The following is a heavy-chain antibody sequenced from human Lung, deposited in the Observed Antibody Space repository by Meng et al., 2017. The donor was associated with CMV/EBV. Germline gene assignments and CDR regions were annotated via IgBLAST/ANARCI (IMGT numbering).Heavy chain of an antibody. CDR3: ARHAEDYYDSRDFSPYAH. J-gene: IGHJ4*02. CDR2: IIPMFGTT. Sequence: SXXVSXKASGGTLSTYVFSWVRQAPGQGLEWLGGIIPMFGTTNYAQKFQGRLTIKADDSTRTAYMDLSSLTSEDTAVYYCARHAEDYYDSRDFSPYAHWXQGTXVTVSS. CDR1: GGTLSTYV. D-gene: IGHD3-22*01. V-gene: IGHV1-69*13.